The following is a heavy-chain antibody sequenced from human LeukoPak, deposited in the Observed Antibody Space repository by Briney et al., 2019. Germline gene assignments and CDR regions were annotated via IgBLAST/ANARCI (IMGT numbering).Heavy chain of an antibody. Sequence: SETLSLTCTVSGGSISSGGYYWSWIRQHPGKGLEWIGYIYYSGSTYYNPSLKSRVTISVDTSKNQFSLKLSSVTAADTAVYYCARGPTYYYDSSGYYSQYYYYGMDVWGQGTTVTVSS. V-gene: IGHV4-31*03. CDR2: IYYSGST. CDR3: ARGPTYYYDSSGYYSQYYYYGMDV. D-gene: IGHD3-22*01. J-gene: IGHJ6*02. CDR1: GGSISSGGYY.